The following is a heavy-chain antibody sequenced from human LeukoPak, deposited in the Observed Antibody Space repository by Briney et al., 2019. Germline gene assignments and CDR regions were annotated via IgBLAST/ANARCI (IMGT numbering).Heavy chain of an antibody. CDR3: ARLRDAYPDY. J-gene: IGHJ4*02. CDR1: GYSFTSYW. V-gene: IGHV5-51*01. CDR2: IYPGDSDS. D-gene: IGHD5-24*01. Sequence: GESLKISCKGSGYSFTSYWIGWVRQMPGKGLEWMGIIYPGDSDSGYSPSFQGQVTISADKSISTAYLQWNNLKASDTAMYYCARLRDAYPDYWGQGTLITVSS.